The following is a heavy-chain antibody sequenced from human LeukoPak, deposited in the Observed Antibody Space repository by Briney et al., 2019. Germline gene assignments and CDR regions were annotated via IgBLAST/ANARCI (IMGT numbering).Heavy chain of an antibody. Sequence: SETLSLTCAVYGGSFSGYYWSWIRQPPGKGLEWIGEINHSGSTNYNPSLKSRVTISVDTSKNQFSLKLSSVTAADTAVYYCARHWYYFDYWGQGTLVTVSS. V-gene: IGHV4-34*01. CDR3: ARHWYYFDY. J-gene: IGHJ4*02. D-gene: IGHD2-8*02. CDR2: INHSGST. CDR1: GGSFSGYY.